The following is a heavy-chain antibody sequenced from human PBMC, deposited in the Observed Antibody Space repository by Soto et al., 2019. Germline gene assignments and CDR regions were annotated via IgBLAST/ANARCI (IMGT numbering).Heavy chain of an antibody. CDR1: GIPFSAYW. Sequence: EVQLVESGGGLVQPGGSLRLSCAASGIPFSAYWMHWVRQAPGKGLVWVSRINTDGSHTSYADSVEGRFTVFRDNAKNTLYLQMNSLRAEDTAVYYCAAPVVPAARWGQGTLVTVSS. D-gene: IGHD2-2*01. CDR2: INTDGSHT. CDR3: AAPVVPAAR. V-gene: IGHV3-74*01. J-gene: IGHJ4*02.